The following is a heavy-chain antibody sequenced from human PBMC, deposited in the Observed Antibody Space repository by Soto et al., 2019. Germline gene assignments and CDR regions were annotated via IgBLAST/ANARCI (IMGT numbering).Heavy chain of an antibody. Sequence: QVQLVESGGGVVQPGRSLRLSCAASGFSFSNYGMHWVRQAPGKGLEWVAVISYDGSNTTFADSLKGRFIISRDNSKNTLFMQINGLRAEDTAVCCCATVSGGVGGSWYLGWFDPWGQGTLVTVSS. V-gene: IGHV3-30*03. CDR3: ATVSGGVGGSWYLGWFDP. CDR2: ISYDGSNT. D-gene: IGHD2-15*01. J-gene: IGHJ5*02. CDR1: GFSFSNYG.